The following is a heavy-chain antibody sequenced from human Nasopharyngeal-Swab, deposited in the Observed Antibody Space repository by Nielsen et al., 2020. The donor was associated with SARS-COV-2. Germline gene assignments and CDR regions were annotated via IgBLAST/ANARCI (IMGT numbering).Heavy chain of an antibody. CDR2: INPNSGGT. Sequence: ASVKVSCKASVYTFTGYYMHWVRQAPGQGLEWMGWINPNSGGTNYAQKFQGWVTMTRDTSISTAYMELSRLRSDDTAVYYCARVAVAAAGDYYYYGMDVWGQGNPGHRLL. V-gene: IGHV1-2*04. J-gene: IGHJ6*02. D-gene: IGHD6-13*01. CDR1: VYTFTGYY. CDR3: ARVAVAAAGDYYYYGMDV.